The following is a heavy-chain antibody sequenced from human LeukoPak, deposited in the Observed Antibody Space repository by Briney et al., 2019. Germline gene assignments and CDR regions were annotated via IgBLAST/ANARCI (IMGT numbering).Heavy chain of an antibody. CDR3: ARGRIYSGYDGLGY. Sequence: ASVKVSCKASGYTFTSFGLSWVRQAPGQGLEWMGWISAYNGNTNYAQKVQGRVTMTTDTSTSTAYMELRSLRSDDTAVYYCARGRIYSGYDGLGYWGQGTLVTVSS. V-gene: IGHV1-18*01. D-gene: IGHD5-12*01. J-gene: IGHJ4*02. CDR2: ISAYNGNT. CDR1: GYTFTSFG.